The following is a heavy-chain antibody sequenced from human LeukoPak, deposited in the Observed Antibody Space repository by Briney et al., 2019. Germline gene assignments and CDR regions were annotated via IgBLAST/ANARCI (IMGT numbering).Heavy chain of an antibody. V-gene: IGHV3-30*03. D-gene: IGHD4/OR15-4a*01. CDR3: SASRPHYGDYYGLDV. CDR2: ISYDGSHK. J-gene: IGHJ6*02. Sequence: GRSLRLSWAASGXTFSSYGMHWVRQAPGKGLEWVGVISYDGSHKYSADSVKGRFTISRDNSKNTLYLQMNSLRTEDTAVYFCSASRPHYGDYYGLDVWGHGTTVTVSS. CDR1: GXTFSSYG.